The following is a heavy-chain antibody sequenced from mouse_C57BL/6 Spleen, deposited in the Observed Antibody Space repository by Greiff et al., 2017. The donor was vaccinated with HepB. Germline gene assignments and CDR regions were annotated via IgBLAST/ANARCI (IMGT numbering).Heavy chain of an antibody. CDR1: GFTFSDYY. J-gene: IGHJ1*03. D-gene: IGHD2-4*01. CDR2: INYDGSST. CDR3: ARVITYWYFDV. Sequence: EVKVEESEGGLVQPGSSMKLSCTASGFTFSDYYMAWVRQVPEKGLEWVANINYDGSSTYYLDSLKSRFIISRDNAKNILYLQMSSLKSEDTATYYCARVITYWYFDVWGTGTTVTVSS. V-gene: IGHV5-16*01.